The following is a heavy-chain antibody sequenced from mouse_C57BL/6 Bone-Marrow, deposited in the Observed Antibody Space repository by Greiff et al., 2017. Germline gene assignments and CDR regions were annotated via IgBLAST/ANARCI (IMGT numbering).Heavy chain of an antibody. D-gene: IGHD3-2*02. CDR3: ARHDSSGPFAY. CDR2: ISGGGGNT. CDR1: GFTFSSYT. V-gene: IGHV5-9*01. J-gene: IGHJ3*01. Sequence: EVMLVESGGGLVKPGGSLKLSCAASGFTFSSYTMSWVRQTPEKRLEWVATISGGGGNTYYPDSVKGRFTISRDNAKNTLYLQMSSLRSEDTALYYCARHDSSGPFAYWGQGTLVTVSA.